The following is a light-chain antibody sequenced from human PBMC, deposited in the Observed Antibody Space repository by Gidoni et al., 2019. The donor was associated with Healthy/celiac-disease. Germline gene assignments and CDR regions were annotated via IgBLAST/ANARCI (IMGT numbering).Light chain of an antibody. CDR3: QQYYRTPWT. CDR1: QSVLYSSNNKNY. Sequence: VIPQSPSSLALSLGERATINCKSSQSVLYSSNNKNYLAWYQQKPGHPPKLLIYGASTREGGVPDRFSGRGSGTDFTRTISSLQAEDVAGYYCQQYYRTPWTFGQGTKVEIK. J-gene: IGKJ1*01. CDR2: GAS. V-gene: IGKV4-1*01.